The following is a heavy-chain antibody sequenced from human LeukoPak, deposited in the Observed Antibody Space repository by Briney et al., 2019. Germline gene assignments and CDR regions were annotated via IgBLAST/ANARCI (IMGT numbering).Heavy chain of an antibody. J-gene: IGHJ3*02. V-gene: IGHV1-2*06. Sequence: ASVKVSCKASGYTFTGYYVHWVRQAPGQGLEWMGRINPNSGGTNYAQKFQGRVTMTRDTSISTAYMELSRLRSDDTAVYYCARVDWTVTTDAFDIWGQGTMVTVSS. CDR1: GYTFTGYY. CDR2: INPNSGGT. CDR3: ARVDWTVTTDAFDI. D-gene: IGHD4-17*01.